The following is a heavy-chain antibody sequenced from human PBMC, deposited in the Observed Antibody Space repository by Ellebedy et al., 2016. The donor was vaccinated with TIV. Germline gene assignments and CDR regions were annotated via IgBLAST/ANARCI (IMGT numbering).Heavy chain of an antibody. CDR1: GYTFTSYG. J-gene: IGHJ4*02. CDR2: IIPIFGTA. CDR3: ARDTHFGRLHLGELSLDY. V-gene: IGHV1-69*13. D-gene: IGHD3-16*02. Sequence: SVKVSCXASGYTFTSYGISWVRQAPGQGLEWMGGIIPIFGTANYAQKFQGRVTITADESTSTAYMELSSLRSEDTAVYYCARDTHFGRLHLGELSLDYWGQGTLVTVSS.